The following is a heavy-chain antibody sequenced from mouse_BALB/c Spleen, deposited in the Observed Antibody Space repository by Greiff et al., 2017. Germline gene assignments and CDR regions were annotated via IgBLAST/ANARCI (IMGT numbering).Heavy chain of an antibody. Sequence: EVMLVESGGGLVKPGGSLKLSCAASGFTFSSYTMSWVRQTPEKRLEWVATISSGGGNTYYPDSVKGRFTISRDNAKNNLYLQMSSLRSEDTALYYCARDGGQYGNFPMDYWGQGTSVTVSS. CDR1: GFTFSSYT. V-gene: IGHV5-9*03. CDR3: ARDGGQYGNFPMDY. J-gene: IGHJ4*01. D-gene: IGHD2-10*02. CDR2: ISSGGGNT.